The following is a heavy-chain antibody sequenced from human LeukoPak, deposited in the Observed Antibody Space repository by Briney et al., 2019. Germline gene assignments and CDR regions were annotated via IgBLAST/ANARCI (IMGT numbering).Heavy chain of an antibody. J-gene: IGHJ6*02. V-gene: IGHV3-23*01. CDR1: GFTFSSYA. CDR2: ISDSGSST. CDR3: AKAAPYYDFWSGMGSMDV. D-gene: IGHD3-3*01. Sequence: GGSLRLSCAASGFTFSSYAMSWVRQAPGKGLEWVSAISDSGSSTYYADSVKGRFTISRDNSKNTLYLQMSSLRAEDTAIYYCAKAAPYYDFWSGMGSMDVWGQGTTVTVSS.